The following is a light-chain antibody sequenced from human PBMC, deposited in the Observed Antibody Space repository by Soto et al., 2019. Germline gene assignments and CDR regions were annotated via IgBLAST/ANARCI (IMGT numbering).Light chain of an antibody. Sequence: EIVLTQSPATLSVCPRERATLSCRASQSVTNDLACYQQKPGQAPSLLIYDASSGATGIPARFSGSGSGTYFTLTISRLEPDDFAVYYCQHDSSSPITFGQGTRLEI. J-gene: IGKJ5*01. CDR3: QHDSSSPIT. V-gene: IGKV3-11*01. CDR2: DAS. CDR1: QSVTND.